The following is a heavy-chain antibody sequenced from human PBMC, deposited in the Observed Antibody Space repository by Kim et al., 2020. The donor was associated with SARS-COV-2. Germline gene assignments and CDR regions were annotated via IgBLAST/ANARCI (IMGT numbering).Heavy chain of an antibody. J-gene: IGHJ4*01. CDR1: GYTFTSYT. CDR2: INIGQGNT. D-gene: IGHD1-1*01. CDR3: ARDGTTRNGGYYFDY. V-gene: IGHV1-3*04. Sequence: ASVKVFCKASGYTFTSYTMHWVRQAPGQGLEWMGWINIGQGNTKSLQKFQGRVTITRDTSASTAFMELSSLTSEDTAIYYCARDGTTRNGGYYFDYWGQGALVTVSS.